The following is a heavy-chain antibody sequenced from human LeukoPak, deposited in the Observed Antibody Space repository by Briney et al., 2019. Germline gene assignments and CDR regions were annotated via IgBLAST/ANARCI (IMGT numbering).Heavy chain of an antibody. CDR1: GFTFGSYS. V-gene: IGHV3-21*01. D-gene: IGHD3-10*01. J-gene: IGHJ4*02. Sequence: GGSLRLSCAASGFTFGSYSMNWVRQAPGKGLEWVSSISSSSSYIYYADSVKGRFTISRDNAKNSLYLQMSSLRAEDTAVYYCASIPRITMVRGVNPIDYWGQGTLVTVSS. CDR3: ASIPRITMVRGVNPIDY. CDR2: ISSSSSYI.